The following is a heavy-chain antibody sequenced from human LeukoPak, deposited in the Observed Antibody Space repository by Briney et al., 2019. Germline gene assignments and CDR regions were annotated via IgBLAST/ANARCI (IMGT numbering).Heavy chain of an antibody. V-gene: IGHV4-38-2*02. CDR3: ARVSPLYGDRLGAIDY. D-gene: IGHD4-17*01. CDR2: IYHSGST. J-gene: IGHJ4*02. CDR1: GYSISSGYY. Sequence: PSETLSLTCTVSGYSISSGYYWGWIRQPPGKGLEWIGSIYHSGSTYYNPSLKSRVTISVDTSKNQFSLKLSSVTAADTAVYYCARVSPLYGDRLGAIDYWGQGTLVTVSS.